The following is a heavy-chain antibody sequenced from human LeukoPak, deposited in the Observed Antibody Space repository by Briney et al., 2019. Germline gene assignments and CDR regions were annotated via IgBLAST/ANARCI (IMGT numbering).Heavy chain of an antibody. CDR2: ISGSSSST. J-gene: IGHJ4*02. CDR3: ARDGNYDYVWGSYRPYYFDY. D-gene: IGHD3-16*02. CDR1: GFSFNSYA. V-gene: IGHV3-21*01. Sequence: GSLRLSCAASGFSFNSYAMNWVRQAPGKGLEWVSAISGSSSSTYYADSVKGRFTISRDNAKNSLYLQMNSLRAEDTAVYYCARDGNYDYVWGSYRPYYFDYWGQGTLVTVSS.